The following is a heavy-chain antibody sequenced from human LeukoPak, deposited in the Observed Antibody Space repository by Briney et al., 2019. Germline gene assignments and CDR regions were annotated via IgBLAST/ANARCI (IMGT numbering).Heavy chain of an antibody. CDR1: GFTFSSYW. D-gene: IGHD3-3*01. J-gene: IGHJ4*02. CDR3: AKSITIFGVVMDSDY. V-gene: IGHV3-7*01. Sequence: PGGSLRLSCAASGFTFSSYWMSWVRQAPGKGLEWVANIKQDGSEKYYVDSVKGRFTISRDNAKNSLYLQMNSLRAEDTAVYHCAKSITIFGVVMDSDYWGQGTLVTVSS. CDR2: IKQDGSEK.